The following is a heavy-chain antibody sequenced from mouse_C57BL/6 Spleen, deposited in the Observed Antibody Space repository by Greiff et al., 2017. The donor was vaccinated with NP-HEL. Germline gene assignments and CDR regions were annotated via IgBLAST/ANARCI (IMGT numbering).Heavy chain of an antibody. D-gene: IGHD1-1*01. CDR2: IDPSDSYT. CDR1: GYTFTSYW. V-gene: IGHV1-69*01. Sequence: VQLQQPGAELVMPGASVKLSCKASGYTFTSYWMHWVKQRPGQGLAWIGEIDPSDSYTNYNQKFKGKSTLTVDKSSSTAYMQLSSLTSEDSAVYYCARGHYGSSYGAMDYWGQGTSVTVSS. J-gene: IGHJ4*01. CDR3: ARGHYGSSYGAMDY.